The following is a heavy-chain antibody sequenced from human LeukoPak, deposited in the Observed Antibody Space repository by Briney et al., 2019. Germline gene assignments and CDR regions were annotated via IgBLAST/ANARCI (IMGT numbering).Heavy chain of an antibody. CDR3: ARHNAPRRVGFDF. J-gene: IGHJ4*02. V-gene: IGHV4-39*01. CDR1: GDSVSNDFYY. CDR2: LSHRGST. Sequence: SETLSLTCTVSGDSVSNDFYYWGWIRQPPGKGLAWVACLSHRGSTWYNPSLESRVTISVDTSKNRFSLNFNSVTAADTALYWCARHNAPRRVGFDFWGQGILVTVSS. D-gene: IGHD3-10*01.